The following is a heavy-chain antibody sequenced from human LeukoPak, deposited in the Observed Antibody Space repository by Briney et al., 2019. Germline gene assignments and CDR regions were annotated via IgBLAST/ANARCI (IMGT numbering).Heavy chain of an antibody. Sequence: GASVKVSCKASGYTFTSYDINWVRQATGQGLEWMGWMNPNSGNTGYAQKFQGRVTMTRTTSISTAYMELSSLRSEDTAVYYCARSEYSSSWYPSYYYYMDVWGKGTTVTVSS. V-gene: IGHV1-8*01. CDR3: ARSEYSSSWYPSYYYYMDV. CDR2: MNPNSGNT. CDR1: GYTFTSYD. D-gene: IGHD6-13*01. J-gene: IGHJ6*03.